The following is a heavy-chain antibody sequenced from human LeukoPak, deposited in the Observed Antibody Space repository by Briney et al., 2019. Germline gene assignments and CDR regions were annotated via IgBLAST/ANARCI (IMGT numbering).Heavy chain of an antibody. CDR2: ISYDGSNK. Sequence: GGSLRLSCAASGFTFSSYGMHWVRQAPGKGLEWVAVISYDGSNKYYADSVKGRFTISRDNSKNTLYLQMNSLRAEDTAVYYCAKDRHRSGSSPVGYFDYWGQGTLVTASS. D-gene: IGHD1-26*01. J-gene: IGHJ4*02. CDR3: AKDRHRSGSSPVGYFDY. CDR1: GFTFSSYG. V-gene: IGHV3-30*18.